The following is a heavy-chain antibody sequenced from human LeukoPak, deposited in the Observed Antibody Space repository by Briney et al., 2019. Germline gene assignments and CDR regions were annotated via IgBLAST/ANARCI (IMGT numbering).Heavy chain of an antibody. D-gene: IGHD1-26*01. Sequence: GGSLRLSCAASEFTFSSYEMNWVRQAPGKGLEWVSYISSSGSTIYYADSVKGRFTISRDNAKNSLYLQMNSLRAEDTAVYYCARWHGYKGELTFDYWGQGTLVTVSS. J-gene: IGHJ4*02. V-gene: IGHV3-48*03. CDR1: EFTFSSYE. CDR3: ARWHGYKGELTFDY. CDR2: ISSSGSTI.